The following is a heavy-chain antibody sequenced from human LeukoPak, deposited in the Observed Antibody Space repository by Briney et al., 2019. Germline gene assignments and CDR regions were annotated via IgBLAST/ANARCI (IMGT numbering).Heavy chain of an antibody. Sequence: SETLSLPCTDSGGSISSYYWSWIRQPPGKGLEWIGYIYYSGSTNYNPSLKSRVTISVDTSKNQFSLKLSSVTAADTAVYYCARESLTWLQSRTSWFDPWGQGTLVTVSS. V-gene: IGHV4-59*12. D-gene: IGHD5-24*01. CDR2: IYYSGST. CDR3: ARESLTWLQSRTSWFDP. CDR1: GGSISSYY. J-gene: IGHJ5*02.